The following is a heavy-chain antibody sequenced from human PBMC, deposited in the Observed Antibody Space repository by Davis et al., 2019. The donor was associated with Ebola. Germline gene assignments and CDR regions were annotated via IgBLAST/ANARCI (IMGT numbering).Heavy chain of an antibody. CDR3: ARDGYCSSTSCYGEGRRGD. V-gene: IGHV3-7*01. CDR1: GFSFSDSW. D-gene: IGHD2-2*01. J-gene: IGHJ4*02. CDR2: IKQDGSEK. Sequence: GESLKISCAASGFSFSDSWMHWVRQAPGKGLEWVANIKQDGSEKYYVDSVKGRFTISRDNAKNSLFLQMNSLRVEDTAVYYWARDGYCSSTSCYGEGRRGDWGQGTLVTVSS.